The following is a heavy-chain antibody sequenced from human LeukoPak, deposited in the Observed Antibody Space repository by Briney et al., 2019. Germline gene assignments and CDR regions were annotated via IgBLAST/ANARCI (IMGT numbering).Heavy chain of an antibody. Sequence: GGSLRLSCAASGFTFTSAWMNWVRQAPGKGLEWVGRIRSKTDGGTTYYAAPVKGRFTISRDDSKNTLYLHMDSLKPEDTAVYYCTTAQDGLWGRGTLVTVSS. CDR1: GFTFTSAW. J-gene: IGHJ2*01. CDR3: TTAQDGL. CDR2: IRSKTDGGTT. V-gene: IGHV3-15*01. D-gene: IGHD2-15*01.